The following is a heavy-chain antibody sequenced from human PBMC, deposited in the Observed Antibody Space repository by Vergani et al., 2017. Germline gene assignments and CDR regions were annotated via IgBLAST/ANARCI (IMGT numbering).Heavy chain of an antibody. Sequence: VQLVQSGGGVVQPGGSLRLSCKYSESSFISNEIAWVRQMSGKGLQWMGNINPIDSKIAYSPSFQGQAIMSLDKSITTAYLQWRSLKASDTAIYYCTRHVPCGDGACLHFDHWGQGTQVTVSS. CDR1: ESSFISNE. D-gene: IGHD2-21*01. J-gene: IGHJ4*02. CDR3: TRHVPCGDGACLHFDH. CDR2: INPIDSKI. V-gene: IGHV5-51*01.